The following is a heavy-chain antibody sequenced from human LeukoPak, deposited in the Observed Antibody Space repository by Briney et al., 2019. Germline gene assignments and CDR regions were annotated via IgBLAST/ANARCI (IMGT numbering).Heavy chain of an antibody. CDR3: ARGVDIVATIAFDY. J-gene: IGHJ4*02. CDR2: IWYDGSNK. Sequence: PGGSLRLSCAASGFIFSNYALSWVRQAPGKGLEWVAVIWYDGSNKYYADSVKGRFTISRDNSKNTLYLQMNSLRAEDTAVYYCARGVDIVATIAFDYWGQGTLVTVSS. D-gene: IGHD5-12*01. V-gene: IGHV3-33*08. CDR1: GFIFSNYA.